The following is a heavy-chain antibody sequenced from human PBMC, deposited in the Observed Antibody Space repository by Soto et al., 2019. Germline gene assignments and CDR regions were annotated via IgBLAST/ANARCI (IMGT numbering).Heavy chain of an antibody. CDR2: INHSGST. Sequence: PSETLSLTCTVSGASISSPHDYWGWIRQSPGRGLEWIGEINHSGSTNYNPSLKSRVTISVDTSKNQFSLKLTSVTAADTAVYYCARDKITGLFDYWGQGTLVTVSS. CDR1: GASISSPHDY. V-gene: IGHV4-39*07. D-gene: IGHD2-8*02. CDR3: ARDKITGLFDY. J-gene: IGHJ4*02.